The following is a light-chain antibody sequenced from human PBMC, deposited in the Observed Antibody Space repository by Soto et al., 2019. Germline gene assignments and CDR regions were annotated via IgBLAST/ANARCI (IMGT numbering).Light chain of an antibody. CDR3: SSYTSSIPYV. Sequence: QSALTQPASVSGAAGQSITISCTGTSSDVGGYNYVSWYQQQPGKAPKLMIYEVTSRPSGVSDRFSGSKSGNTASLTISGLQAEDEADYYCSSYTSSIPYVFGAGTKVTVL. CDR1: SSDVGGYNY. J-gene: IGLJ1*01. CDR2: EVT. V-gene: IGLV2-14*01.